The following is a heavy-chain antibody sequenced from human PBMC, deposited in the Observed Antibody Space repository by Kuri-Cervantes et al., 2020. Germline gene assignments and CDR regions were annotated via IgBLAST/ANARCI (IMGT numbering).Heavy chain of an antibody. CDR3: ARANSGYDFYYYYGMDV. Sequence: GSLRLSCAVYGGSFSGYYWSWIRQPPGKGLEWIGEINHSGSTNYNPSLKSRVTISVDTSKNQFSLKLSSVTAADTAVYYCARANSGYDFYYYYGMDVWGQGTTVTVSS. CDR2: INHSGST. D-gene: IGHD5-12*01. J-gene: IGHJ6*02. V-gene: IGHV4-34*01. CDR1: GGSFSGYY.